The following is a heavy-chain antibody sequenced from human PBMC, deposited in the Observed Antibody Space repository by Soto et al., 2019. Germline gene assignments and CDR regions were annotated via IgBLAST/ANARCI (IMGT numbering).Heavy chain of an antibody. CDR2: ISWNSGSI. D-gene: IGHD2-21*02. CDR1: GFTFDDYA. V-gene: IGHV3-9*01. Sequence: GGSLRLSCAASGFTFDDYAMHWVRQAPGKGLEWVSGISWNSGSIGYADSVKGRFTISRDNAKNSLYLQMNSLRAEDTALYYCAKDPTARAESGYFDLWGRGTLVTVSS. J-gene: IGHJ2*01. CDR3: AKDPTARAESGYFDL.